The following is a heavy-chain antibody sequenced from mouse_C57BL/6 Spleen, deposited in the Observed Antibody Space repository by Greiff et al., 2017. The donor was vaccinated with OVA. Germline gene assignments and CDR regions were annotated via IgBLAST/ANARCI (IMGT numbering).Heavy chain of an antibody. CDR2: IWWDDDK. CDR1: GFSLSTFGMG. CDR3: ARIAEGSYYFDY. Sequence: QVTLKVSGPGILQPSQTLSLTCSFSGFSLSTFGMGVGWIRQPSGKGLEWLAHIWWDDDKYYNPALKRRLTISKDTSQNQGFLKTANVDTADTATYYCARIAEGSYYFDYWGQGTTLTVSS. J-gene: IGHJ2*01. V-gene: IGHV8-8*01.